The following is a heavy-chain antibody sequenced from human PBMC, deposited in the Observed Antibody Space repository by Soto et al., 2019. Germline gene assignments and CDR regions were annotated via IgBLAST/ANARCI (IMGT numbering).Heavy chain of an antibody. V-gene: IGHV3-23*01. D-gene: IGHD3-16*01. CDR1: GFTFSNYA. CDR2: ISGSGGRS. Sequence: GGSLSLSCAASGFTFSNYAMTWVRQGPGKGLEWVSGISGSGGRSYYADSVKGRFTISRDNSKSTLYLQMNSLRAEDTAVYYCAKAYFVWSSEQPYYFDYWGQGTLVTVSS. J-gene: IGHJ4*02. CDR3: AKAYFVWSSEQPYYFDY.